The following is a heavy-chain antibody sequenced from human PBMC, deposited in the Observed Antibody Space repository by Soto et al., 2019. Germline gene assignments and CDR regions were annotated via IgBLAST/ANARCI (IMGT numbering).Heavy chain of an antibody. Sequence: QVQLQESGPGRVKPSETLSLTCSVSGGSITDYSWNWIRQSAGKELEWIGRISATGKKQGKPSLQTRVSMSLDTSKNQFSLTLTAVTATDTAVYYCAWESAENWSYEAYWCQGTLVTVSS. D-gene: IGHD1-7*01. V-gene: IGHV4-4*07. J-gene: IGHJ4*02. CDR3: AWESAENWSYEAY. CDR2: ISATGKK. CDR1: GGSITDYS.